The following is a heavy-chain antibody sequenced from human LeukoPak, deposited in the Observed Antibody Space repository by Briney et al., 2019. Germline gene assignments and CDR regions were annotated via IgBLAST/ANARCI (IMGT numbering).Heavy chain of an antibody. D-gene: IGHD6-13*01. V-gene: IGHV3-23*01. CDR1: GFTFSNYA. CDR3: AKNRQQLDY. J-gene: IGHJ4*02. CDR2: ISGSGGNT. Sequence: GASLRLSCAASGFTFSNYAMSWVRQAPGKGLEWVSTISGSGGNTYYADSVKGRFTISRDSSKNTLYLQMNSLRAEDTAVYYCAKNRQQLDYWGQGTLVTVS.